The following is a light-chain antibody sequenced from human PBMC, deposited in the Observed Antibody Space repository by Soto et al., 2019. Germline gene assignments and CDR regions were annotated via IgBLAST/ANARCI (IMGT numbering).Light chain of an antibody. CDR3: SSYTTSNTRQIV. CDR1: NSDVGGYNY. Sequence: QSVLTQPASVSGSHGQSITISCTGTNSDVGGYNYVSWYQQHPGKAPKFMIYDVSSRPSGVSDRFSGSKSGNTASLTISGLQAEDEADYYCSSYTTSNTRQIVFGTGTKVTVL. J-gene: IGLJ1*01. CDR2: DVS. V-gene: IGLV2-14*01.